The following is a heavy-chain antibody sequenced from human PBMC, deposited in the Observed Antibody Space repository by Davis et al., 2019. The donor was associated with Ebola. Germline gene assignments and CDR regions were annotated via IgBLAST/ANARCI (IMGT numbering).Heavy chain of an antibody. J-gene: IGHJ6*02. CDR1: GYTFTGYY. D-gene: IGHD2-15*01. Sequence: ASVKVSCKASGYTFTGYYMHWVRQAPGQGLEWMGWINPNSGGTNYAQKFQGWVTMTRDTSISTAYMELSRLRSDDTAVYYCAREEVAALYYYSGMDVWGQGTTVTVSS. CDR3: AREEVAALYYYSGMDV. V-gene: IGHV1-2*04. CDR2: INPNSGGT.